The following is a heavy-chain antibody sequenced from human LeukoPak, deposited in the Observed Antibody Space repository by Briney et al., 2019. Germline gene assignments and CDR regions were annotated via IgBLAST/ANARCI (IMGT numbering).Heavy chain of an antibody. J-gene: IGHJ4*02. Sequence: ASLKVSCKASGYTFTGSYTHWMRQAPGQGLEWMGWINPNSGGTKYAQKFQGRVTVTRDTSTSTAYMELSGLRADDTAVYYCARVAYCTKGVCINFDLWGQGTLVTVSS. CDR2: INPNSGGT. CDR1: GYTFTGSY. CDR3: ARVAYCTKGVCINFDL. D-gene: IGHD2-8*01. V-gene: IGHV1-2*02.